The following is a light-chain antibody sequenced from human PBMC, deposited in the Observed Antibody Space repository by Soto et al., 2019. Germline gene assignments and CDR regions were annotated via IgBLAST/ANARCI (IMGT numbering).Light chain of an antibody. Sequence: SYELTQPPSVSVSPGQTASITCSGDKLGDKYAYWYQQKPGQSPVLIISQDRKRPSGIPERFSGSSSWNTATLTISGTQAMDEDDYYCQAWDRSTAVFGGGTKLTVL. J-gene: IGLJ2*01. V-gene: IGLV3-1*01. CDR2: QDR. CDR3: QAWDRSTAV. CDR1: KLGDKY.